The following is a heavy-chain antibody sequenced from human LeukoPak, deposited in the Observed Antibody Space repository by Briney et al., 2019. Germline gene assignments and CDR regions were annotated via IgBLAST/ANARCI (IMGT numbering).Heavy chain of an antibody. J-gene: IGHJ2*01. CDR1: GGSVSSGSYY. CDR3: ARRVGTRDWYFDL. V-gene: IGHV4-61*01. D-gene: IGHD1-14*01. CDR2: VYYHGGT. Sequence: PSETLSLTCTVSGGSVSSGSYYWSWIRQPPGKGLEWIGYVYYHGGTNYNPSLKSRVTISVDTSKNQFSLKLTSVTAADTAVYYCARRVGTRDWYFDLWGRGTLVTVSS.